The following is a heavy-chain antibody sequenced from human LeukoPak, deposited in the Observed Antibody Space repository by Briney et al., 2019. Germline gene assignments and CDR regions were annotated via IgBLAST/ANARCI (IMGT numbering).Heavy chain of an antibody. Sequence: SETLSLTCTVSGGPISGYYWNWIRQPAGKGLEWIGRIYYSGSTDYNSSLRSRLTMSVDTSKSQFSLKLTSVTAADTAVYYCAREHRDYEGSGYYVDYWGQGTLVTVSS. D-gene: IGHD3-3*01. J-gene: IGHJ4*02. CDR1: GGPISGYY. CDR3: AREHRDYEGSGYYVDY. V-gene: IGHV4-4*07. CDR2: IYYSGST.